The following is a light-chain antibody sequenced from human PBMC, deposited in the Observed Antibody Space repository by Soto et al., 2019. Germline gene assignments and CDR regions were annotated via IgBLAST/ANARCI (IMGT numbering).Light chain of an antibody. CDR2: DAS. Sequence: IQLTQSPSSLSASVGDRVTVTCRASEDITNYLAWYQQKAGKAPKLLIYDASSLHSGVPSRFSGSGSGTDFTLIISGLQPEDFATYYCLQLTRYPSTFGGGTKVEIK. J-gene: IGKJ4*01. CDR3: LQLTRYPST. CDR1: EDITNY. V-gene: IGKV1-9*01.